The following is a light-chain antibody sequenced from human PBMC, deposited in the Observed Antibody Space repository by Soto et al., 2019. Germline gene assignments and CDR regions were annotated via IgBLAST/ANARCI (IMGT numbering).Light chain of an antibody. J-gene: IGLJ2*01. V-gene: IGLV2-14*03. CDR1: SSDVGGYNY. CDR3: SSYSSSSTVV. CDR2: DVN. Sequence: QSALTQPASMSGSPGQSITISCTGTSSDVGGYNYVSWYQHHPGKAPKLILYDVNGRPSGISNRFSGSKSGNTASLTISWLQAEDEADYYCSSYSSSSTVVFGGRTKLTVL.